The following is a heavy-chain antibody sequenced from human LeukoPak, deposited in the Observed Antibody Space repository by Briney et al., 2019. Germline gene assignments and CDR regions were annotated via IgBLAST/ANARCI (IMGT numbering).Heavy chain of an antibody. J-gene: IGHJ4*02. CDR1: GFTFSSYG. D-gene: IGHD6-13*01. Sequence: GGTLRLSCAASGFTFSSYGMNWVRQAPGKGLEWVSTISGSGGSTYYADSVKGRFTISRDNSKNTLYLQMNSLRAEDTAVYYCAKVVGSFAAAGRVYFDYWGQGTLVTVSS. V-gene: IGHV3-23*01. CDR3: AKVVGSFAAAGRVYFDY. CDR2: ISGSGGST.